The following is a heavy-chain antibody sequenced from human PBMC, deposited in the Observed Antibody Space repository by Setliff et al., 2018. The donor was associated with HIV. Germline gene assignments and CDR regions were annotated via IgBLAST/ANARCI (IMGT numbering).Heavy chain of an antibody. J-gene: IGHJ3*02. CDR2: IDPNGGAT. CDR3: ARAGGGATDQAFDI. CDR1: GYTFTSYF. Sequence: GASVKVSCKAFGYTFTSYFLHWVRQAPGQGLEWLGIIDPNGGATNNAQKLQGRLTVTTDTSTGTLYMELSSLRSDDSAVYYCARAGGGATDQAFDIWGQGTMVTVSS. V-gene: IGHV1-46*01. D-gene: IGHD2-2*01.